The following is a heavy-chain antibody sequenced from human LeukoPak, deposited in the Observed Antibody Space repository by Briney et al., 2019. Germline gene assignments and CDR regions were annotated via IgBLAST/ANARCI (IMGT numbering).Heavy chain of an antibody. CDR2: INPNSGGT. V-gene: IGHV1-2*06. Sequence: ASVKVSCKASGYTFTGYYMHWVRQAPGQGLEWMGRINPNSGGTNYAQKFQGRVTTTRDTSISTAYMELSRLRSDDTAVYYCATSLRQWLATVPFDYWGQGTLVTVSS. J-gene: IGHJ4*02. CDR3: ATSLRQWLATVPFDY. CDR1: GYTFTGYY. D-gene: IGHD6-19*01.